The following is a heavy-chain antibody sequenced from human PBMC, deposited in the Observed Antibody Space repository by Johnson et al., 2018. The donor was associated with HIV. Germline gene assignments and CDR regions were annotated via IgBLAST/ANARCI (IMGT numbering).Heavy chain of an antibody. J-gene: IGHJ3*02. CDR1: GFTFSSYW. CDR2: IYSGGST. D-gene: IGHD6-13*01. CDR3: AREGIAAAVNAFDI. V-gene: IGHV3-66*01. Sequence: MLLVESGGGLVQPGGSMRLSCAASGFTFSSYWMSWVRQASGKGLEWVSVIYSGGSTYYADSVKGRFTISRDNSKNTLYLQMNSLRAEDTAVYYCAREGIAAAVNAFDIWGQGTMVTVSS.